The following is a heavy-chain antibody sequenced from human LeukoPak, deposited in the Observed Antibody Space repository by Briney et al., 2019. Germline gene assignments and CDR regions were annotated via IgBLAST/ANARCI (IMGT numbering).Heavy chain of an antibody. J-gene: IGHJ4*02. D-gene: IGHD3-16*02. CDR3: ARIGLWELSLYFDY. V-gene: IGHV4-59*01. CDR1: GGSISSYY. Sequence: SETLSLTCTVSGGSISSYYWSWIRQPPGKGLEWIGYIYYSGSTNYNPSLKSRVTISVGTSKNQFSLKLSSVTAADTAVYYCARIGLWELSLYFDYWGQGTLVTVSS. CDR2: IYYSGST.